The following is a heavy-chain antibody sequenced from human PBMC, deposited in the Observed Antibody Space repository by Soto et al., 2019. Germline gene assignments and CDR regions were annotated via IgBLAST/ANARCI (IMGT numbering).Heavy chain of an antibody. CDR1: GGSISTSNW. V-gene: IGHV4-4*02. J-gene: IGHJ4*02. CDR3: ARARATIAEAAIFDC. D-gene: IGHD6-13*01. CDR2: VYRTGST. Sequence: QVQLQASGPGLVKPSGTLSLTCAVSGGSISTSNWWSWVRQPPGKGLEWIGEVYRTGSTNYNPSLESRLTISVDKSKNQYSLKLTSVAAADTAVYDCARARATIAEAAIFDCWGQGTLGTVSS.